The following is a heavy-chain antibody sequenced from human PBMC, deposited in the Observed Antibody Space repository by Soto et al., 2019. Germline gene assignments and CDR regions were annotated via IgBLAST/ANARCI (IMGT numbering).Heavy chain of an antibody. CDR1: GFTFTNYE. Sequence: PGGSLRLSCGASGFTFTNYEMNWVRQAPGKGLEWVAYITSSGSPMYYADSVKGRFTISRDNVRNSLYLQMNSLRAEDTAVYYCARLHCSSTNCSDNYYYGMDVWGQGTTVTVSS. CDR2: ITSSGSPM. J-gene: IGHJ6*02. CDR3: ARLHCSSTNCSDNYYYGMDV. D-gene: IGHD2-2*01. V-gene: IGHV3-48*03.